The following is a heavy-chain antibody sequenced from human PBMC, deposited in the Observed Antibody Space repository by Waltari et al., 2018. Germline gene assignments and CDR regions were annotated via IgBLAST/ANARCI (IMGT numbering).Heavy chain of an antibody. J-gene: IGHJ4*02. CDR2: IIPIFGTA. D-gene: IGHD6-6*01. CDR3: ARGGIAARRGPPPPYYFDY. V-gene: IGHV1-69*14. CDR1: GGTFSSYA. Sequence: QVQLVQSGAEVKKPGSSVKVSCKASGGTFSSYAISWVRQAPGQGLEWMGGIIPIFGTANYAQKLQGSVTITADKSTSTAYMELGSLRSEDTAVYYCARGGIAARRGPPPPYYFDYWGQGTLVTVSS.